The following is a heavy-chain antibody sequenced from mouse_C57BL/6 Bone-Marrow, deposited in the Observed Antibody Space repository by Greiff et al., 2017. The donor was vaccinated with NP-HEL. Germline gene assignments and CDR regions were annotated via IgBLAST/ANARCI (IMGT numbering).Heavy chain of an antibody. J-gene: IGHJ3*01. CDR1: GFNIKDDY. Sequence: VQLQQSGAELVRPGASVKLSCTASGFNIKDDYMHWVKQRPEQGLEWIGWINPENGDTEYASKFQGKATITADTSSNTAYLQLSSLTSEDTVVYYCTTQGFTWFAYWGQGTLVTVSA. V-gene: IGHV14-4*01. CDR2: INPENGDT. CDR3: TTQGFTWFAY.